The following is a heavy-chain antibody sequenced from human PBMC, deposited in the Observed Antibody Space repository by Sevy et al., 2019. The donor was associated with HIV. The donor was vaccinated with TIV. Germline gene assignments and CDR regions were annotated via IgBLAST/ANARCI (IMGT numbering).Heavy chain of an antibody. CDR1: GDSISSYF. V-gene: IGHV4-59*01. J-gene: IGHJ4*02. D-gene: IGHD2-15*01. Sequence: SETLSLTCNVSGDSISSYFWSWFRQPPGKGLEWIGYIYYCGSSEYNPSLRSRVTVSIDTSKKYLSMKLTSVTAANTAVYYCASDSAVVPRALVYWGQGTLVTVSS. CDR3: ASDSAVVPRALVY. CDR2: IYYCGSS.